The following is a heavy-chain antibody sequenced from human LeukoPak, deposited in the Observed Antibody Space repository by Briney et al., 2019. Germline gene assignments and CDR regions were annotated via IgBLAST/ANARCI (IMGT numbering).Heavy chain of an antibody. Sequence: SETLSLTCTVSGGSISSSSYYWGWIRQPPGKGLEWIGSIYYSGSTYYNPSLKSRVTISVDTSKNQFSLKLSSVTAADTAVYYCARQGPLRYFDWLPHNWFDPWGQGTLVTVSS. CDR1: GGSISSSSYY. D-gene: IGHD3-9*01. V-gene: IGHV4-39*01. CDR2: IYYSGST. CDR3: ARQGPLRYFDWLPHNWFDP. J-gene: IGHJ5*02.